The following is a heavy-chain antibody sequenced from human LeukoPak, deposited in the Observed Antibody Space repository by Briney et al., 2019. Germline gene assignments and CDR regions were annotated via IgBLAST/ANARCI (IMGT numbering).Heavy chain of an antibody. V-gene: IGHV4-34*01. CDR3: AREVLSMVRGVIPKEAWGWFDP. Sequence: SETLSLTCAVYGGSFSGYYWSWIRQPPGKGLEWIGEINHSGSTNYNPSLKSRVTISVDTSKNQFSLRLRSVTAADTAVYYCAREVLSMVRGVIPKEAWGWFDPWGQGTLVTVSS. CDR2: INHSGST. J-gene: IGHJ5*02. D-gene: IGHD3-10*01. CDR1: GGSFSGYY.